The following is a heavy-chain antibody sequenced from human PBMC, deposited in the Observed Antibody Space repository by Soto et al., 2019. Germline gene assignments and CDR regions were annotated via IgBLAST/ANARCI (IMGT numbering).Heavy chain of an antibody. CDR1: CGSIISYY. J-gene: IGHJ5*02. D-gene: IGHD6-13*01. V-gene: IGHV4-59*01. Sequence: SETLSLTCTFSCGSIISYYWSWIRQPPGKGLEWIGYIYYSGSTNYNPSLKSRVTISVDTSKNQFSLKLSSVTAADTAVYYCARVEGHSSSWYVDWFDPWGQGTLVTVS. CDR2: IYYSGST. CDR3: ARVEGHSSSWYVDWFDP.